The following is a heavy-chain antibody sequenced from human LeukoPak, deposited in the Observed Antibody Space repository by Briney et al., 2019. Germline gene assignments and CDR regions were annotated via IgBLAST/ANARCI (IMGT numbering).Heavy chain of an antibody. J-gene: IGHJ4*02. D-gene: IGHD2-21*02. CDR1: GGSISSGGYY. V-gene: IGHV4-31*03. CDR3: ARDLYQWVTASTYYFDY. Sequence: SQTLSLTCTVSGGSISSGGYYWSWIRQHPGKGLEWIGYIYYSGSTYYNPSLKSRVTISVDTSKNQFSLKLSSVTAADTAVYYCARDLYQWVTASTYYFDYWGQGTLVTVSS. CDR2: IYYSGST.